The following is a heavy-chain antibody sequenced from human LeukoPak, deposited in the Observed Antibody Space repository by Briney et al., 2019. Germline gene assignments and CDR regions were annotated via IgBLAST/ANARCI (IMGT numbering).Heavy chain of an antibody. CDR1: GYTFTGYY. Sequence: GASVKVSCKASGYTFTGYYMRWVRQASGQGLEWMGWINPNSGGTNYAQKFQGRVTMTRDTSISTAYMELSRLRSDDTAVYYCARTGGTVTTEFDYWGQGTLVTVSS. CDR2: INPNSGGT. D-gene: IGHD4-11*01. V-gene: IGHV1-2*02. CDR3: ARTGGTVTTEFDY. J-gene: IGHJ4*02.